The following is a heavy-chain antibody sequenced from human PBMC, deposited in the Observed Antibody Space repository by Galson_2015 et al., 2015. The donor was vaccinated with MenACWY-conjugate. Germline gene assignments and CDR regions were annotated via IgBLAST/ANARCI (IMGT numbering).Heavy chain of an antibody. CDR1: GFTFTSSA. D-gene: IGHD6-13*01. CDR2: IVVGSGNT. Sequence: SVKVSCKASGFTFTSSAVQWVRQARGQRLEWIGWIVVGSGNTNYALKFQERATITRDMSTSTAYMELSSLRSEDTAVYYCAAKDTNIAAAGYYYYYMDVWGKGTTVTVSS. V-gene: IGHV1-58*01. J-gene: IGHJ6*03. CDR3: AAKDTNIAAAGYYYYYMDV.